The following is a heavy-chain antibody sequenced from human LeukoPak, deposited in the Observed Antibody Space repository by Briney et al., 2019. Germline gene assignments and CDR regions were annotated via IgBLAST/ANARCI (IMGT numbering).Heavy chain of an antibody. CDR2: IYYSGST. CDR1: GGSISSYY. V-gene: IGHV4-59*01. CDR3: ARVMVGNYDFWSGYYTGRHWFDP. Sequence: SETLSLTCIVSGGSISSYYWSWIRQPPGKGLEWIGYIYYSGSTNYNPSLKSRVTISVDTSKNQFSLELSSVTAADTAVYYCARVMVGNYDFWSGYYTGRHWFDPWGQGTLVTVSS. J-gene: IGHJ5*02. D-gene: IGHD3-3*01.